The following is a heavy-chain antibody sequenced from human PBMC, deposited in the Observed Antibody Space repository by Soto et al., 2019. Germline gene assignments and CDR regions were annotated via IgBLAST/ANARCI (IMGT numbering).Heavy chain of an antibody. D-gene: IGHD4-17*01. J-gene: IGHJ3*02. CDR3: ARRVPTTVTTTAFDI. V-gene: IGHV4-39*01. CDR1: GGSISSSSYY. CDR2: IYYSGST. Sequence: PSQTLSLTCTVSGGSISSSSYYWGWIRQPPGKGLEWIGSIYYSGSTYYNPSLKSRVTISVDTSKNQFSLKLSSVTAADTAVYYCARRVPTTVTTTAFDIWGQGTMVTVSS.